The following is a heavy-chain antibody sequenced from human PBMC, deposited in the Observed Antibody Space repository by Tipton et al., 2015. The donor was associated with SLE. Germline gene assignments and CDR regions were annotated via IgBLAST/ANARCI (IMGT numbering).Heavy chain of an antibody. CDR1: GGSISSYY. CDR3: AREGGYNWFDAFDI. V-gene: IGHV4-59*08. J-gene: IGHJ3*02. D-gene: IGHD5-24*01. Sequence: TLSLTCTVSGGSISSYYWSWIRQPPGKGLEWIGYIYYSGSTNYNPSLKSRVTISVDTSKNQFSLKLSSVTAADTAVYYCAREGGYNWFDAFDIWGQGTMVTVSS. CDR2: IYYSGST.